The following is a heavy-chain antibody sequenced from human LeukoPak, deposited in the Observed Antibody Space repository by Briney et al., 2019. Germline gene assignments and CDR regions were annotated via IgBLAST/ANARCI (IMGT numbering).Heavy chain of an antibody. CDR1: GFILSNYG. CDR3: AKYGGGLDP. J-gene: IGHJ5*02. Sequence: GGSLRLSCEASGFILSNYGMHWVRQAPGEGLAWVAFIRPDGTNGNYADSVKGRFTISRDTSKNTLFLHMNSLRAEDTAMYYCAKYGGGLDPWGQGTLVTVSS. D-gene: IGHD3-10*01. V-gene: IGHV3-30*02. CDR2: IRPDGTNG.